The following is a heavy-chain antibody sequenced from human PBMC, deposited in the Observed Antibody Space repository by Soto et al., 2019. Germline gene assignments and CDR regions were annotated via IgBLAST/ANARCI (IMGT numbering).Heavy chain of an antibody. CDR1: GYTFTGYY. Sequence: ASVKVSCKASGYTFTGYYMHWVRQAPGQGLEWMGWINPNSGGTNYAQKFQGWVTMTRDTSISTAYMELSRLRSDDTAVYYCAREAAGPPSNFDYWGQGTLVTVSS. CDR2: INPNSGGT. D-gene: IGHD6-13*01. CDR3: AREAAGPPSNFDY. J-gene: IGHJ4*02. V-gene: IGHV1-2*04.